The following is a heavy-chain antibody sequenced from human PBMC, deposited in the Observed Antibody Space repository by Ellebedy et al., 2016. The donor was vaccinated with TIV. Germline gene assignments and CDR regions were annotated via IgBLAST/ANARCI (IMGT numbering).Heavy chain of an antibody. J-gene: IGHJ4*02. V-gene: IGHV3-53*01. CDR3: ARDAAGNGGKLDY. CDR1: GFTVTTNY. CDR2: IFSAADGGET. D-gene: IGHD4-23*01. Sequence: GESLKISCAAAGFTVTTNYMNWVRQAPGKGLEWVSVIFSAADGGETHYADFVKGRFTISRESSKNTLYLQMNSLRAEDTAVYYCARDAAGNGGKLDYWGQGALVTVSS.